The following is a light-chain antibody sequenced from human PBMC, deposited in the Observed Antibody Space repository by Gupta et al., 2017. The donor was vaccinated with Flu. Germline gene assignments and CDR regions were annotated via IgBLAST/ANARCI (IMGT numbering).Light chain of an antibody. J-gene: IGKJ4*01. CDR2: WAS. CDR1: QSVLYNSNNKNY. Sequence: DIVMTQSPDSLAVSLGERATINCKPSQSVLYNSNNKNYLAWYQQKPGQPPKLLIYWASTRESGVPDRFSGSGSGTDFTLTISSLQAEDVAVYYCQQYYGTPLTFGGGTKVEIK. V-gene: IGKV4-1*01. CDR3: QQYYGTPLT.